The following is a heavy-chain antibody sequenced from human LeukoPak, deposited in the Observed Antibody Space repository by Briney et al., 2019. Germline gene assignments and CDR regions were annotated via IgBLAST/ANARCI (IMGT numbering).Heavy chain of an antibody. J-gene: IGHJ5*02. CDR3: ASSRTAASSNWFDP. CDR1: GLIVSSNY. V-gene: IGHV3-53*01. D-gene: IGHD6-13*01. Sequence: GGSLRLSCAASGLIVSSNYMTWVRQAPGKGLEWVSIIHTNGNTYYADSVKGRFTISRDNSKNTLYLQMNSLRTEDTAVYYCASSRTAASSNWFDPWGQGTLVTVSP. CDR2: IHTNGNT.